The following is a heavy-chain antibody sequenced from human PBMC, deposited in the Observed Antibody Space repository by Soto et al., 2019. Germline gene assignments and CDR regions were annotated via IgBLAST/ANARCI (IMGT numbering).Heavy chain of an antibody. D-gene: IGHD5-18*01. V-gene: IGHV5-51*01. Sequence: GESLKISCKGSGYSFTSYWIGWVRQMPGKGLEWMGIIYAGDSDTRYSPSFQGQVTISADKSISTAYLHWSSLKASDTAMYYCARASGQVWSHFDYWGQGTLVTVSS. CDR1: GYSFTSYW. CDR3: ARASGQVWSHFDY. CDR2: IYAGDSDT. J-gene: IGHJ4*02.